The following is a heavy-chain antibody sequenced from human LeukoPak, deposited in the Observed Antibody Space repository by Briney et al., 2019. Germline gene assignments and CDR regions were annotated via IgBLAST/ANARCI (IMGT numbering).Heavy chain of an antibody. CDR2: ISSSGGTT. Sequence: GGSLRLSCAASGFTFRSYAMNWVRQAPGKGLEWVSGISSSGGTTYYADSVRGRFTISRDNSKNTVYLQMRSLRAEDTAVYYCAKERDSSGWLYFSYWGQGTLVTVSS. J-gene: IGHJ4*02. CDR3: AKERDSSGWLYFSY. D-gene: IGHD6-19*01. CDR1: GFTFRSYA. V-gene: IGHV3-23*01.